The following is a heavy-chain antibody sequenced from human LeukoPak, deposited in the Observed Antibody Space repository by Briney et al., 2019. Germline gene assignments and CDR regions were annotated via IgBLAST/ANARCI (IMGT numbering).Heavy chain of an antibody. V-gene: IGHV4-34*01. J-gene: IGHJ5*02. D-gene: IGHD6-13*01. Sequence: SETLSLTCAVYGGSFSGYYWSWIRQPPGKGLEWIGEINHSGSTNYNPSLKSRVTISVDTSKNQFSLKLSSVTAADTAVYYCARTGSSSWYGLGWFDPWGQGTLVTVSS. CDR3: ARTGSSSWYGLGWFDP. CDR2: INHSGST. CDR1: GGSFSGYY.